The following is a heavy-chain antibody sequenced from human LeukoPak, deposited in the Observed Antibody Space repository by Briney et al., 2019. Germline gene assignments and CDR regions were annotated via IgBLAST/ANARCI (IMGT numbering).Heavy chain of an antibody. CDR1: GHTFTSFY. V-gene: IGHV1-46*01. D-gene: IGHD2-2*01. CDR3: ARDRSPAAGGWFDP. Sequence: ASEKASCKASGHTFTSFYMHWGRQAPGQGLEWMGIINPSGGSTSYAQKFQGRVTMTRDMSTSTVYMELSSLRSEDTAVYYCARDRSPAAGGWFDPWGQGTLVTVSS. J-gene: IGHJ5*02. CDR2: INPSGGST.